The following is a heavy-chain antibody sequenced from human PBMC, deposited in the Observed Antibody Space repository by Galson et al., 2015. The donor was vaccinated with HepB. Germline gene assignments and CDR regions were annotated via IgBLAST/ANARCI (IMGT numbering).Heavy chain of an antibody. CDR3: ARAAGGMNDYGDYYFDY. J-gene: IGHJ4*02. Sequence: SLRLSCAASGYTFSSYAMSWVRQAPGKGLEWVANIKQDGSEKYYVDSVKGRFTISRDNAKNSLYLQMNSLRAEDTAVYYCARAAGGMNDYGDYYFDYWGQGTLVTVSS. V-gene: IGHV3-7*01. D-gene: IGHD4-17*01. CDR1: GYTFSSYA. CDR2: IKQDGSEK.